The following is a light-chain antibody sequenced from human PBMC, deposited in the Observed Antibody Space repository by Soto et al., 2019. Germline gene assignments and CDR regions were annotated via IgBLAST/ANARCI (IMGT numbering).Light chain of an antibody. CDR1: QSVSSSY. CDR2: GAS. V-gene: IGKV3-20*01. CDR3: QQSGSSPGT. J-gene: IGKJ2*01. Sequence: EIVLTQSPGTLSLSPGERATLSCRAIQSVSSSYLAWYQQKPGQAPRLLIYGASSRATGIPDRFSGSGSGTDFTLTISRLEHEDLAVYYCQQSGSSPGTFGQVTKLEI.